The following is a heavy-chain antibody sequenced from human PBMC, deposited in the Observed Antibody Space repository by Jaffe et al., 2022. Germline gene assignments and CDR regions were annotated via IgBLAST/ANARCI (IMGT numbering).Heavy chain of an antibody. D-gene: IGHD3-9*01. Sequence: QVQLQESGPGLVKPSETLSLTCAVSGYSISSGYYWGWIRQPPGKGLEWIGSIYHSGSTYYNPSLKSRVTISVDTSKNQFSLKLSSVTAADTAVYYCARHMILTGYSFNWFDPWGQGTLVTVSS. CDR2: IYHSGST. CDR1: GYSISSGYY. J-gene: IGHJ5*02. CDR3: ARHMILTGYSFNWFDP. V-gene: IGHV4-38-2*01.